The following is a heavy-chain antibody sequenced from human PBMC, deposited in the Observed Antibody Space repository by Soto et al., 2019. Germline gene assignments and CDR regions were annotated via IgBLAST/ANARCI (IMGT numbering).Heavy chain of an antibody. V-gene: IGHV4-31*03. Sequence: QVQLQESGPGLVKPSQTLSLTCTVSGGSISSGTYFWSWIRQHPGKGLEWIGYIYYSGSAYYNPSLKRRVTISVDTSKNQFSLKLSSVTAADTAVYYCARGSGSYYPINYWGQGTLVTVSS. CDR3: ARGSGSYYPINY. D-gene: IGHD3-10*01. CDR2: IYYSGSA. J-gene: IGHJ4*02. CDR1: GGSISSGTYF.